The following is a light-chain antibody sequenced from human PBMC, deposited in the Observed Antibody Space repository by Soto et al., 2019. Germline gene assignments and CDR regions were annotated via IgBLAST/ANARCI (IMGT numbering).Light chain of an antibody. V-gene: IGKV3-20*01. CDR2: GAF. J-gene: IGKJ2*01. Sequence: EIVLTQSPGTLSLSPGEAATLSCRASQSVTSSSLAWYQQKPGQAPRLLIYGAFHRATGIPDRFSGSGSGTDFTLTIIRLEPEDFAVYYCQQYGSSLPYTFGQGTKLEVK. CDR1: QSVTSSS. CDR3: QQYGSSLPYT.